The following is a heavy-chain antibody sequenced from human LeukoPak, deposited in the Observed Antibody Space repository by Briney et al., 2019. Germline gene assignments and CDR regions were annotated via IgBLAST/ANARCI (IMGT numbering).Heavy chain of an antibody. V-gene: IGHV4-59*01. Sequence: LETLSLTCTVSGGSINSYYWSWIRQPPGKGLEWIGYISYSGSTNYNPSLKSRVSISVDKSKNQFFLKMNSVTAADTALYYCARGNANWGQGTLVTVSP. J-gene: IGHJ4*02. CDR3: ARGNAN. CDR1: GGSINSYY. CDR2: ISYSGST.